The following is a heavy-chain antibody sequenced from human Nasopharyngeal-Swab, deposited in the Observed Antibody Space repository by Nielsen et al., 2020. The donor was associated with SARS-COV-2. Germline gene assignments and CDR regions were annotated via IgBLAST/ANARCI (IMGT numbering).Heavy chain of an antibody. CDR3: ARDLLISGYDRVRYNGMDV. V-gene: IGHV4-39*06. Sequence: SETLSLTCTVSGGSISSSSYYWGWIRQPPGKGLEWIGTIYYSGTTYYNPSLKSRVTISVDMSKNQFTLKLSSVTPADTAVYYCARDLLISGYDRVRYNGMDVWGQGTTVTVSS. J-gene: IGHJ6*02. D-gene: IGHD5-12*01. CDR2: IYYSGTT. CDR1: GGSISSSSYY.